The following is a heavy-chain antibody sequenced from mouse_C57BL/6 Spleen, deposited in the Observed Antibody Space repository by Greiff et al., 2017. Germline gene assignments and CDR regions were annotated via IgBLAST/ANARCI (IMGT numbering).Heavy chain of an antibody. Sequence: QVHVKQPGAELVKPGASVKVSCKASGYTFTSYWMHWVKQRPGQGLEWIGRIHPSDSDTNYNQKFKGKATLTVDKSSSTAYMQLSSLTSEDSAVYYCAMKGTTVDWYFDVWGTGTTVTVSS. CDR1: GYTFTSYW. D-gene: IGHD1-1*01. CDR3: AMKGTTVDWYFDV. J-gene: IGHJ1*03. CDR2: IHPSDSDT. V-gene: IGHV1-74*01.